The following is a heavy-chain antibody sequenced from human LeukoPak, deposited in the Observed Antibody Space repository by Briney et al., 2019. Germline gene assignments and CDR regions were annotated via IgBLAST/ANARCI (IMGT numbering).Heavy chain of an antibody. D-gene: IGHD6-6*01. J-gene: IGHJ4*02. CDR1: GYTFTSYA. CDR2: INAGNGNT. Sequence: ASVKVSCKASGYTFTSYAMHWVRQAPGQRLEWMGWINAGNGNTKYSQKFQGRVTMTRDTSTSTVYMELSSLRSEDTAVYYCARAGYSSSWDPFDYWGQGTLVTVSS. CDR3: ARAGYSSSWDPFDY. V-gene: IGHV1-3*01.